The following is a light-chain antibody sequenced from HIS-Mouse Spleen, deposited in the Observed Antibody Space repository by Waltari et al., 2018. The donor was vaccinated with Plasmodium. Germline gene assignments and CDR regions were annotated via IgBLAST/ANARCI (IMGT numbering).Light chain of an antibody. J-gene: IGLJ2*01. CDR1: SSDVGGYNY. CDR2: EVS. CDR3: SSYAGSNNLV. V-gene: IGLV2-8*01. Sequence: QSALTQPPSASGSPGQSVTISCTGTSSDVGGYNYVSWYQQHPGKAPQLRIYEVSKRPSGGPDRVSGSKSGNTASLTVSGLQAEDEADYYCSSYAGSNNLVFGGGTKLTVL.